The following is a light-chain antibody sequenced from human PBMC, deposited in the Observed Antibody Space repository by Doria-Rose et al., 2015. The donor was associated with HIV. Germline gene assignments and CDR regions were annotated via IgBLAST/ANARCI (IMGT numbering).Light chain of an antibody. CDR1: QDLRKY. J-gene: IGKJ5*01. CDR3: QKFYTFPQT. CDR2: GAA. V-gene: IGKV1-13*02. Sequence: TQTTSSLSASAADSCTITCRAGQDLRKYEAWYQQKPGKVPKILIFGAASLESGVPSRISGSGSGTDFTLTISSLQPEDFAAFYCQKFYTFPQTFGQGTRLEIK.